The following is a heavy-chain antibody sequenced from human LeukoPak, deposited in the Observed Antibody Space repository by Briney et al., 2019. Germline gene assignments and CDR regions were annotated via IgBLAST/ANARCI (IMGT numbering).Heavy chain of an antibody. J-gene: IGHJ4*02. V-gene: IGHV3-48*04. D-gene: IGHD3-9*01. CDR1: GFTFSSYS. CDR3: AFYDILTGYYDY. CDR2: ISSSSTI. Sequence: GGSLRLSCAASGFTFSSYSMNWVRQAPGKGLEWVSYISSSSTIYYADSVKGRFTISRDNAKNSLYLQMNSLRAEDTAVYYCAFYDILTGYYDYWGQGTLVTVSS.